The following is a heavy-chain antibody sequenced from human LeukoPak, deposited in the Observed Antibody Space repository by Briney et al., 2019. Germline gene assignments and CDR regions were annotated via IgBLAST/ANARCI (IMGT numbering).Heavy chain of an antibody. CDR2: INYSGRS. CDR1: GNSITSDF. J-gene: IGHJ4*02. V-gene: IGHV4-59*08. D-gene: IGHD2-21*01. CDR3: ARLDCLSDECYNY. Sequence: SETLSLTCIVSGNSITSDFWSWIRQSPGKGLEWIGYINYSGRSEYDPSLKSRVTISVDRTRKRVSLKMRSVTAADTAVYYCARLDCLSDECYNYWAVGALVTVSS.